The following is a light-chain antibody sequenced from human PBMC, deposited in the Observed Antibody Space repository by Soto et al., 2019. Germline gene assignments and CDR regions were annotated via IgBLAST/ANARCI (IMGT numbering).Light chain of an antibody. CDR1: QNVRKN. CDR3: QQRSNWPPIT. J-gene: IGKJ5*01. V-gene: IGKV3-11*01. Sequence: ETVMTQSPVALSLSPGERSTLSCSARQNVRKNLAWYQQKPGQAPRLLIYDVSNRATGIPARFSGGGSGTDFTLTIDNLEPEDFAIYYCQQRSNWPPITFGQGTRLEIK. CDR2: DVS.